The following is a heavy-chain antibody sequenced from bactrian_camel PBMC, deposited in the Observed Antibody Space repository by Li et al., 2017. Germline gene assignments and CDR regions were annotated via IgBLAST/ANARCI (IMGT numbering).Heavy chain of an antibody. D-gene: IGHD6*01. CDR2: IYSDGGKR. V-gene: IGHV3-2*01. CDR1: GFAFSSYY. J-gene: IGHJ4*01. CDR3: ATDHHLLVVAGTLYNV. Sequence: HVQLVESGGGLVQPGGSLRLSCAASGFAFSSYYMSWVRQAPGKGLEYLSSIYSDGGKRYYAESVKGRSTISRDNANTVSLQMNSLESEDTALYYCATDHHLLVVAGTLYNVWGQGTQVTVS.